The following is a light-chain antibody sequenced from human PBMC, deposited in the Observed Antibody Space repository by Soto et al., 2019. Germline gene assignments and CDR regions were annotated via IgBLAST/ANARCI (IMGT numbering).Light chain of an antibody. CDR1: QGISIY. CDR3: QKYDGAPWT. Sequence: DIQMTQSPSSLSASVGDRVTITCRASQGISIYLAWYQQKPGKVPKLLIYAASTLQSGVPSRFSGSGSGTDFTLTISSLQPEDVATYYCQKYDGAPWTFGQGTKVEVK. V-gene: IGKV1-27*01. CDR2: AAS. J-gene: IGKJ1*01.